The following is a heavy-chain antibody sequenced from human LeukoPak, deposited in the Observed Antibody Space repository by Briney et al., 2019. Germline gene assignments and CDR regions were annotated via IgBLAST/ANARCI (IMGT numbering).Heavy chain of an antibody. V-gene: IGHV3-7*03. CDR2: IKTDGSEK. CDR1: GFTFSNYW. Sequence: GGSLRLSCKGSGFTFSNYWMSWVRQAPGKGLEWVANIKTDGSEKYYVDSVKGRFTISRDNAKNSLYLQMNSLRAEDTAVYYCARVHSSSWSLPLYYFDYWGQGTLVTVSS. CDR3: ARVHSSSWSLPLYYFDY. D-gene: IGHD6-13*01. J-gene: IGHJ4*02.